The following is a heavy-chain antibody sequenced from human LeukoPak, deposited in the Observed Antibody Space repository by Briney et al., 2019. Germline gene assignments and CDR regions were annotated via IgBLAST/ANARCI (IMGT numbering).Heavy chain of an antibody. CDR1: GFTFTNYA. CDR3: AKDRSAVPAASNY. J-gene: IGHJ4*02. V-gene: IGHV3-23*01. Sequence: PGGSLRLSCAASGFTFTNYAITWVRQAPGKGLEWVSGISGSGYNTYYADSVKGRFTISRDNFKNMVFLQMNSLRAEDTAVYYCAKDRSAVPAASNYWGQGTMVTVSS. CDR2: ISGSGYNT. D-gene: IGHD2-2*01.